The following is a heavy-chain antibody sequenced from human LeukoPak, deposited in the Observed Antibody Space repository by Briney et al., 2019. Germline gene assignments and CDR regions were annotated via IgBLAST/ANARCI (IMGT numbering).Heavy chain of an antibody. CDR2: ISYDGSNK. J-gene: IGHJ4*02. D-gene: IGHD6-13*01. V-gene: IGHV3-30*18. Sequence: GGCLRLSCAASGYTFSSYGMHWVRQAPGKGLEWVAVISYDGSNKYYADSVKGRFTISRDNSKNTLYLQMNSLRAEDTAVYYCAKDHSSSWLAGYFDYWGQGTLVTVSS. CDR1: GYTFSSYG. CDR3: AKDHSSSWLAGYFDY.